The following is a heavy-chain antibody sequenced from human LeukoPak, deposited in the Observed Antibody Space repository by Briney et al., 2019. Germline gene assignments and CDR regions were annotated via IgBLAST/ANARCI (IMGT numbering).Heavy chain of an antibody. J-gene: IGHJ4*02. CDR3: ASAEMGGNSFDY. CDR2: ISSSGSTI. D-gene: IGHD5-24*01. CDR1: GFTFSSYE. V-gene: IGHV3-48*03. Sequence: GGSLRLSCAASGFTFSSYEMNWVRQAPGKGLEWVSYISSSGSTIYYADSVKGRFTTSRDNAKNSLYLQMNSLRAEDTAVYECASAEMGGNSFDYWGQGTLVTVSS.